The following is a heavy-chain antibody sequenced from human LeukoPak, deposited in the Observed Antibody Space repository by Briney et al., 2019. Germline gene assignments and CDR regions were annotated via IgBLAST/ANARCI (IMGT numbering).Heavy chain of an antibody. CDR1: GFPFSRHA. Sequence: GGSLRLSCAASGFPFSRHAMPWVRQAPGKGLEWVAVISSNGTNKYYAEFVKGRFTISRDNSKNTMYLQMISLRPDDTAVYYCARGFYSLPFDYWGQGTLVTVSS. CDR3: ARGFYSLPFDY. J-gene: IGHJ4*02. V-gene: IGHV3-30-3*01. CDR2: ISSNGTNK. D-gene: IGHD2-15*01.